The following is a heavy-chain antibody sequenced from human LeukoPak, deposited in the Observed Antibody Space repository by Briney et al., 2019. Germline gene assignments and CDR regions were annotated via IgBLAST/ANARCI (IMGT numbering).Heavy chain of an antibody. V-gene: IGHV4-59*01. Sequence: SETLSLTCTVSGGSISSYYWSWIRQPPGKGLEWIGYIYYSGSTNYNPSLKSRVTISVDTSKNQFSLKLSSVTAADTAVYYCARVDSSGWYRYFQHWGQGTLVTVSS. CDR3: ARVDSSGWYRYFQH. D-gene: IGHD6-19*01. J-gene: IGHJ1*01. CDR1: GGSISSYY. CDR2: IYYSGST.